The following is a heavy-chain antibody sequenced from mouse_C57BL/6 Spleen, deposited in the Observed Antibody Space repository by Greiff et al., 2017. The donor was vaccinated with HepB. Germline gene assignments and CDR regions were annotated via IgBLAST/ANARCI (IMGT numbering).Heavy chain of an antibody. CDR3: ARFGYYEGDY. CDR2: IYPGDGDT. V-gene: IGHV1-80*01. D-gene: IGHD2-3*01. J-gene: IGHJ4*01. Sequence: VKLQESGAELVKPGASVKISCKASGYAFSSYWMNWVKQRPGKGLEWIGQIYPGDGDTNYNGKFKGKATLTADKSSSTAYMQLSSLTSEDSAVYFCARFGYYEGDYWGQGTSVTVSS. CDR1: GYAFSSYW.